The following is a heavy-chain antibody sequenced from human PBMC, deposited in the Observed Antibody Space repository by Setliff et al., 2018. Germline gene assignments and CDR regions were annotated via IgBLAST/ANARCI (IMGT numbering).Heavy chain of an antibody. Sequence: SETLSLTCTVSGGSISSSNYYWGWIRQPPGKGLEWIGRIYYSGSTYYNPSLKSRVTISVDTSKNQFSLRLSSVTAADTAVYYCARLRKSTTAIDYWGQGTLVTVSS. V-gene: IGHV4-39*01. CDR2: IYYSGST. D-gene: IGHD1-26*01. J-gene: IGHJ4*02. CDR3: ARLRKSTTAIDY. CDR1: GGSISSSNYY.